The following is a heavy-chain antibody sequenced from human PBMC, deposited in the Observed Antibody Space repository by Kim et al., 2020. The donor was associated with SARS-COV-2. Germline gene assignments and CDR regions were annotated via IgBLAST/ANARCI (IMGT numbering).Heavy chain of an antibody. J-gene: IGHJ4*02. D-gene: IGHD6-6*01. CDR3: TRPSSSGDY. V-gene: IGHV3-73*01. CDR1: GFTFSGSG. Sequence: GGSLRLSCAASGFTFSGSGIHWVRQATGKGLEWVGRIRSKAKSYATAYATSVQGRFTISRDDSKNTAYLQMSSLKTEDTAMYYCTRPSSSGDYWGQGTLVTVSS. CDR2: IRSKAKSYAT.